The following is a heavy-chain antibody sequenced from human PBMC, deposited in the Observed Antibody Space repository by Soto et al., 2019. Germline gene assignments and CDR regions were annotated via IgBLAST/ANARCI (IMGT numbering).Heavy chain of an antibody. V-gene: IGHV1-18*01. J-gene: IGHJ1*01. D-gene: IGHD7-27*01. Sequence: QVQLVQSGAEVKKPGASVKVSCKASGYAFSSYGITWVRQAPGQGLEWMGWISAYNGNTNYAQKFQGRVTMTTDTFTNTAYMELRSLRFDDTAVFYCARGLIPGAWGYSQHWCQVTLVTVFS. CDR1: GYAFSSYG. CDR2: ISAYNGNT. CDR3: ARGLIPGAWGYSQH.